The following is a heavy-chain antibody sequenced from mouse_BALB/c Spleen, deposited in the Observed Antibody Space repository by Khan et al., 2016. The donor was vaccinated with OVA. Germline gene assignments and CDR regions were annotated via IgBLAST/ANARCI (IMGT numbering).Heavy chain of an antibody. Sequence: QVQLQQPGAELVKPGTSVKISCKASGYTFTSYYMYWVKQRPGQGLEWIGGINPNNGDSSFNEKFKSKATLTVDKSSSTAYMQLGSLTSEDAAVDYCARSGYGNPFAYWGQGTLVTVSA. CDR2: INPNNGDS. V-gene: IGHV1S81*02. J-gene: IGHJ3*01. D-gene: IGHD2-1*01. CDR1: GYTFTSYY. CDR3: ARSGYGNPFAY.